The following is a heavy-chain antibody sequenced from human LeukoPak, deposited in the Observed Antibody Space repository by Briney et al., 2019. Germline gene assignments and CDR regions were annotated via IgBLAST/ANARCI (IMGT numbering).Heavy chain of an antibody. CDR2: IYYSGST. J-gene: IGHJ4*02. CDR1: GGSISSSSYH. V-gene: IGHV4-39*07. CDR3: VAQGHYYDSSGYHGVDY. Sequence: PSETLSLTCTVSGGSISSSSYHWGWIRQPPGKGLEWIGSIYYSGSTYYNPSLKSRVTISVDTSKNQFSLKLSSVTAADTAVYYCVAQGHYYDSSGYHGVDYWGQGTLVTVSS. D-gene: IGHD3-22*01.